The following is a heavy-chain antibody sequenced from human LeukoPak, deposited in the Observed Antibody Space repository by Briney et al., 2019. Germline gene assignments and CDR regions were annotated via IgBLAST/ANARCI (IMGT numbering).Heavy chain of an antibody. Sequence: GVSVKVSCKACVYSFPSHYLLGVRQPPARGGEGMGLINHSCSDTLYAQKSQDRVTMTRDMCTTTDYMELSSLRAEDTAVYYCARDNSVGDIAWWFDPWGQGTLVTVSS. CDR3: ARDNSVGDIAWWFDP. CDR1: VYSFPSHY. CDR2: INHSCSDT. J-gene: IGHJ5*02. V-gene: IGHV1-46*01. D-gene: IGHD3-16*02.